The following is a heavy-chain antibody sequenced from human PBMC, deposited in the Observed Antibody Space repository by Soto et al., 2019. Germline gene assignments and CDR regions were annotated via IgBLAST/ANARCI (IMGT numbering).Heavy chain of an antibody. J-gene: IGHJ4*02. CDR3: AVAVAGPTAIGY. V-gene: IGHV3-74*01. CDR2: IYTDGSST. Sequence: EVQLVESGGGLVQPGGSLRLSYAASGFTFSSYWMHWVRQAPGKGLVWVSRIYTDGSSTSYADSVKGRFTISRDNAENTLYLHMNSLRAEDTAVYYCAVAVAGPTAIGYWGQGTLVTVSS. CDR1: GFTFSSYW. D-gene: IGHD6-19*01.